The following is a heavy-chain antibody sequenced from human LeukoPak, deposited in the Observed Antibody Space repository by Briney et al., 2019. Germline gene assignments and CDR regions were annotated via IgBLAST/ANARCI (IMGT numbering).Heavy chain of an antibody. Sequence: ASVKVSCKASGYTFTSYDITWVRQATGQGLEWMGWMNPTNGDTGYAQKFRGRVTMTRDTSISTAYMELSSLRSDDTAVHYCARGFMDYDSSDFAFSYYWGQGTLVTVSS. CDR2: MNPTNGDT. CDR1: GYTFTSYD. J-gene: IGHJ4*02. D-gene: IGHD3-22*01. CDR3: ARGFMDYDSSDFAFSYY. V-gene: IGHV1-8*01.